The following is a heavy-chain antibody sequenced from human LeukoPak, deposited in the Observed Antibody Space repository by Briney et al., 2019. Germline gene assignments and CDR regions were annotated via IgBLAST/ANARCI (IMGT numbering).Heavy chain of an antibody. J-gene: IGHJ3*01. CDR1: RFAFHNYA. CDR3: VKDPNGNFIGAFDF. Sequence: GGSLRLSCAASRFAFHNYAMTWIRQAPERGLEWVSSISVDGGDIKYTDSAKGRFTISRDNSKGTLYLQMDSLRVEDTAVYYCVKDPNGNFIGAFDFWGQGTMVTVSS. D-gene: IGHD4-23*01. V-gene: IGHV3-23*01. CDR2: ISVDGGDI.